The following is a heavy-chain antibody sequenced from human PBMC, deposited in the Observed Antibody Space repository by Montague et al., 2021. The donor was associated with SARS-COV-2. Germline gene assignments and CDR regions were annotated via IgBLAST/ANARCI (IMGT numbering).Heavy chain of an antibody. J-gene: IGHJ4*02. CDR1: GGSISNCY. CDR2: NNYNTGNT. D-gene: IGHD3-22*01. V-gene: IGHV4-59*12. CDR3: ARGSGYYYYFHR. Sequence: SETLSLTCSVSGGSISNCYWNCFRQHPGKELLWCVYNNYNTGNTYYNPSLQSRVTVSLDTSKNQFSLNLRSVTAADTAVYFRARGSGYYYYFHRWGLGTLVTVSS.